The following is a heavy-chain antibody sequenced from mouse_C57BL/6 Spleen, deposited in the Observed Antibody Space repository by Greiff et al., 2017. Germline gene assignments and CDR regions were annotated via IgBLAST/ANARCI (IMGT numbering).Heavy chain of an antibody. J-gene: IGHJ3*01. V-gene: IGHV1-22*01. CDR1: GYTFTDYN. D-gene: IGHD1-1*01. CDR2: INPNNGGT. CDR3: AREGIYYYGSSYDWFAY. Sequence: VQLQQSGPELVKPGASVKMSCKASGYTFTDYNMHWVKQSHGKSLEWIGYINPNNGGTSYNQKFKGKATLTVNKSSSTAYMELRSLTSEDSAVYYCAREGIYYYGSSYDWFAYWGQGTLGTVSA.